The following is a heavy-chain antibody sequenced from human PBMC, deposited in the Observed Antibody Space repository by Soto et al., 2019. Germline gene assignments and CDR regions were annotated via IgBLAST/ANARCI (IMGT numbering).Heavy chain of an antibody. D-gene: IGHD3-22*01. Sequence: GASVKVSCKASGYTFTSYGISWVRQAPGQGLEWMGWISAYNGNTNYAQKLQGRVTMTTDTSTSTAYMELRSLRSDDTAVYYCARDQDYYDSSGYPRPWFDPWGQGTLVTVSS. J-gene: IGHJ5*02. CDR2: ISAYNGNT. CDR3: ARDQDYYDSSGYPRPWFDP. CDR1: GYTFTSYG. V-gene: IGHV1-18*04.